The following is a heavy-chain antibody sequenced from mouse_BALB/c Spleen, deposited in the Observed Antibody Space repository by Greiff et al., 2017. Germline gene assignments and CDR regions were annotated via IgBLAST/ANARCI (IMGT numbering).Heavy chain of an antibody. Sequence: EVKLEESGGDLVKPGGSLKLSCAASGFTFSSYGMYWVRQTPEKRLEWVATISDGGSYTYYPDSVKGRFTISRDNAKNNLYLQMSSLKSEDTAMYYCASGRNYYAMDYWGQGTSVTVSS. CDR3: ASGRNYYAMDY. D-gene: IGHD4-1*01. J-gene: IGHJ4*01. CDR2: ISDGGSYT. CDR1: GFTFSSYG. V-gene: IGHV5-4*02.